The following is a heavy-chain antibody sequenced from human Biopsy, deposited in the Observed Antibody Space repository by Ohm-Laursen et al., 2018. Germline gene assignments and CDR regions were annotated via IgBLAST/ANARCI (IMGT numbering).Heavy chain of an antibody. Sequence: SATLSLTCTVSGGPIDSYYWSWIRQPPGTALEWIGYIYFTGRTSYNPSLKSRVTMSVNATTKQFPLRLSSVTAADTAVYYCASAGYNPDWNFDLWGRGTRVTVSS. D-gene: IGHD5-24*01. V-gene: IGHV4-59*12. CDR3: ASAGYNPDWNFDL. CDR1: GGPIDSYY. J-gene: IGHJ2*01. CDR2: IYFTGRT.